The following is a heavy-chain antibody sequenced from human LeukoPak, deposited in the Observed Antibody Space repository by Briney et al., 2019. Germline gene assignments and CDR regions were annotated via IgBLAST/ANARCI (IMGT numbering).Heavy chain of an antibody. D-gene: IGHD3-10*01. J-gene: IGHJ4*02. CDR2: ISYTGTYI. V-gene: IGHV3-21*04. CDR1: AFSLNAYN. CDR3: AKDPPGSRIIMAAFDY. Sequence: PGGSLRLSCAASAFSLNAYNMNWVRQAPGKGLEWVSSISYTGTYIYYADSVKGRFTISRDNAQNSLYLQMNSLRAEDTAVYYCAKDPPGSRIIMAAFDYWGQGTLVTVSS.